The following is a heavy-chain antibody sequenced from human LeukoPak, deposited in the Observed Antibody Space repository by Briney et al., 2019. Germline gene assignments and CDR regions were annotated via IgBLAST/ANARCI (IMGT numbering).Heavy chain of an antibody. CDR1: GFTFSSYT. J-gene: IGHJ3*02. D-gene: IGHD5-18*01. V-gene: IGHV3-23*01. CDR3: AKFYGELWSNDAFDI. CDR2: ISGSGSTT. Sequence: GGSLRLSCAASGFTFSSYTVTWVRQAPGKGLEWVSSISGSGSTTYFADSVKGRFTISRDNSKNTLYLQMNSLRAEDTAVYYCAKFYGELWSNDAFDIWGQGTMVTVSS.